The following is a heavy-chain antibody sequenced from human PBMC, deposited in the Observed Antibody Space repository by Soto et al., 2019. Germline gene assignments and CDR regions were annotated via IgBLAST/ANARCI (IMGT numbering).Heavy chain of an antibody. J-gene: IGHJ6*02. CDR2: IWYDGSNK. V-gene: IGHV3-33*01. CDR3: VRDLLKGTTSSSYCCYGMDV. CDR1: GFTFSSYG. D-gene: IGHD1-1*01. Sequence: GGSLRLSCAASGFTFSSYGMHWVRQAPGKGLEWVAVIWYDGSNKYYADSVKGRFTISRDNSKNTLYLQMNSLRAEDTAVYYCVRDLLKGTTSSSYCCYGMDVWGQGTTVTVSS.